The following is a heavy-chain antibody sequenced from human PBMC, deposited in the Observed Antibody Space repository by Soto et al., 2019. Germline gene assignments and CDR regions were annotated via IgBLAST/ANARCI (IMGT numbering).Heavy chain of an antibody. Sequence: EALSLTSNDSGATISSYYWGWIRQPPGKGLEWIGYIYYSGSTNYNPSLKSRVTISVDTSKNQFSLKLSSVTAADTAVYYCARVEDWGYDSSGYYADWGQGTLVTVSS. CDR1: GATISSYY. D-gene: IGHD3-22*01. CDR2: IYYSGST. J-gene: IGHJ4*02. CDR3: ARVEDWGYDSSGYYAD. V-gene: IGHV4-59*01.